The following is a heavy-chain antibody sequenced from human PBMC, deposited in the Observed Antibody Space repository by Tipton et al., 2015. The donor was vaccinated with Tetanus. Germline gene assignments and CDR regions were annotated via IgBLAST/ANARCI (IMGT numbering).Heavy chain of an antibody. Sequence: NWIRQHPGKGLEWIGYIYYSGSTYYNPSLKSRVTISVDTSKNQFSLKLYSVTAADTAVYYCARGDPTNEPLNYWGQGTLVTVSS. CDR2: IYYSGST. V-gene: IGHV4-31*02. J-gene: IGHJ4*02. D-gene: IGHD1-1*01. CDR3: ARGDPTNEPLNY.